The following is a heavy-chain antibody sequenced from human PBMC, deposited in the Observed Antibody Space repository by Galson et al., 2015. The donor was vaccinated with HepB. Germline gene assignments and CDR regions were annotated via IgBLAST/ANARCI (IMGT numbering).Heavy chain of an antibody. D-gene: IGHD5-12*01. J-gene: IGHJ4*02. CDR2: INTYNGNA. Sequence: SVKVSCKASGYTFTSFGISWVRQAPGQGVEWMGWINTYNGNANYAQKVQGRVTMTTDTSTSTAYMELRSLRFDDTAVYYCARDQSGYTGLIHYWGQGTLVTVSS. V-gene: IGHV1-18*01. CDR1: GYTFTSFG. CDR3: ARDQSGYTGLIHY.